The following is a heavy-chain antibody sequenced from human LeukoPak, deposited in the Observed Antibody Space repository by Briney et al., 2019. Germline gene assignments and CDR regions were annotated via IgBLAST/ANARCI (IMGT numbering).Heavy chain of an antibody. CDR2: IRSKVYGGTT. Sequence: GRSLRLSCTASGFTFGDYAMSWVRQAPGKGLEWVGFIRSKVYGGTTEYAASVKVRFTISRDDSKSIAYLQMTSLKTEDAGVYCCTRFTIVGVVDAFDIWGQGTMVTVSS. CDR1: GFTFGDYA. V-gene: IGHV3-49*04. J-gene: IGHJ3*02. CDR3: TRFTIVGVVDAFDI. D-gene: IGHD3-3*01.